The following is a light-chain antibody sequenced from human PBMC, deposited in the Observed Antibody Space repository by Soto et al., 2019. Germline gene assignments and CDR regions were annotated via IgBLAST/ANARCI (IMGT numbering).Light chain of an antibody. V-gene: IGLV2-23*01. J-gene: IGLJ1*01. CDR3: CSYAGGSTFV. CDR2: GAT. CDR1: SSDIGTYNL. Sequence: QSLLTQPASVSGSPGQSITISCTGTSSDIGTYNLVSWYQQHPGKAPKLIIYGATERPSGVSNRFSGSRSGNTASLTISGLQAEDEADYHCCSYAGGSTFVFGTGTKVTVL.